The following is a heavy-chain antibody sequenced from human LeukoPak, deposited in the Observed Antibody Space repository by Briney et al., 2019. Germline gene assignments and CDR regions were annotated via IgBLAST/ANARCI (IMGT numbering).Heavy chain of an antibody. Sequence: PSETLSLTCTVSGGSISSFYWSWIRQPPGKGLEWIGHIYYSGSTHYNPSLKSRVTISVDTSKNQFSLKLSSVTAADTAVYYCARTPPCSSTSCYILDYWGQGTLVTVSS. J-gene: IGHJ4*02. V-gene: IGHV4-59*08. CDR1: GGSISSFY. CDR2: IYYSGST. CDR3: ARTPPCSSTSCYILDY. D-gene: IGHD2-2*02.